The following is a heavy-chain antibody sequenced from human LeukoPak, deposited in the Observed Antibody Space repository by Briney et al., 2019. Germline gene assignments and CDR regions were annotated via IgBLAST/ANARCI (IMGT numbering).Heavy chain of an antibody. D-gene: IGHD3-10*01. CDR3: ARDGSEWMRYYDSGGLDY. J-gene: IGHJ4*02. V-gene: IGHV3-33*01. CDR1: GFTFSSYG. Sequence: GGSLRLSCAASGFTFSSYGMHWVRQAPGKGLEWVAVIWYDGSNKYYADSVKGRFTISRDNSKNTLYLQMNSLRAEDTAVYYCARDGSEWMRYYDSGGLDYGAQGTLVSVSS. CDR2: IWYDGSNK.